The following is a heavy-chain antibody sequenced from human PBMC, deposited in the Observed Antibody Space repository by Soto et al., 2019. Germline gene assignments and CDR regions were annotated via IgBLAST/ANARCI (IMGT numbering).Heavy chain of an antibody. CDR3: GKEAGITIFGVPWFDP. D-gene: IGHD3-3*01. V-gene: IGHV3-23*01. CDR2: ISGSGGST. Sequence: PGGSLRLSCAASGFTFSSYAMSWVRQAPGKGLEWVSAISGSGGSTYYAHSVKGRFTISRDNSKNTLYLQMNNLSAEDTAVFYCGKEAGITIFGVPWFDPWGEGTLVAVSS. CDR1: GFTFSSYA. J-gene: IGHJ5*02.